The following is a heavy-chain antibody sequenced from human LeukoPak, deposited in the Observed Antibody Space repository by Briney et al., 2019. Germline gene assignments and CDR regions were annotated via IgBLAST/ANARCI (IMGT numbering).Heavy chain of an antibody. J-gene: IGHJ4*02. V-gene: IGHV4-31*03. CDR1: GGSISSGGYY. CDR3: ARDRAVAGTRLAFDY. D-gene: IGHD6-19*01. Sequence: SETLSLTCTVSGGSISSGGYYWSWTRQHPGKGLEWIGYIYYSGSTYYNPSLKSRVTISVDTSKNQFSLKLSSVTAADTAVYYCARDRAVAGTRLAFDYWGQGTLVTVSS. CDR2: IYYSGST.